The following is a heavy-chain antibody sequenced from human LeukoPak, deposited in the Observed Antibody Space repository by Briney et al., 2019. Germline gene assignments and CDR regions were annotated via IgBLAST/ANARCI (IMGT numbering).Heavy chain of an antibody. D-gene: IGHD6-13*01. Sequence: TGGSLRLSCAASGFTFSSYAMHWVRQAPGKGLEWVAVISYDGSNKYYADSVKGRFTTSRDNAKNSLYLQMNSLRAEDTAVYYCARANSSSWSYYYYGMDVWGQGTTVTVSS. V-gene: IGHV3-30-3*01. CDR3: ARANSSSWSYYYYGMDV. J-gene: IGHJ6*02. CDR1: GFTFSSYA. CDR2: ISYDGSNK.